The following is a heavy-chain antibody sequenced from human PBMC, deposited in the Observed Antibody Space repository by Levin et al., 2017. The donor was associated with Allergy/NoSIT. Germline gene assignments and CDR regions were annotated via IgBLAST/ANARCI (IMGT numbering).Heavy chain of an antibody. CDR2: ISWNSGSI. CDR3: ARDNIGLPDAFDI. J-gene: IGHJ3*02. CDR1: GFTFDDYA. V-gene: IGHV3-9*01. Sequence: SLKISCAASGFTFDDYAMHWVRQAPGKGLGWVYGISWNSGSIGYADSVKGRFTSSRDNAKNSLYLQMNSLRTEDTALYYCARDNIGLPDAFDIWGQGTMVIVSS. D-gene: IGHD3-10*01.